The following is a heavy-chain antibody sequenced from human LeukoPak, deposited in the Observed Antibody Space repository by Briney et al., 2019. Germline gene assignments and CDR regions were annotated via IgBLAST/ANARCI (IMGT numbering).Heavy chain of an antibody. CDR1: GFTFSSYG. V-gene: IGHV3-33*06. CDR3: AKVGIRQFTVTNNYFDY. CDR2: IWYDGSNK. J-gene: IGHJ4*02. D-gene: IGHD4-17*01. Sequence: PGGSLRLSCAASGFTFSSYGMHWVRQAPGKGLEWVAVIWYDGSNKYYADSVKGRFTISRDNSKNTLYLQMNSLRAEDTAVYYCAKVGIRQFTVTNNYFDYWGQGTLVTVSS.